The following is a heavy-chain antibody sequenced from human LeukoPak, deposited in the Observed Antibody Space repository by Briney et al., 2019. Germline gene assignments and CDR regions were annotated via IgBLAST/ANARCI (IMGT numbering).Heavy chain of an antibody. CDR2: INSDGSST. CDR3: ARGRYYGMDV. J-gene: IGHJ6*02. Sequence: GGSLRLSCAASGFTFSTFWMHWIRQAPGKGLVWVSGINSDGSSTTYADSVKGRFTISRDNAKNTLYMQMNNLRAEDTAVYYCARGRYYGMDVWGQGTTVTVSS. V-gene: IGHV3-74*03. CDR1: GFTFSTFW.